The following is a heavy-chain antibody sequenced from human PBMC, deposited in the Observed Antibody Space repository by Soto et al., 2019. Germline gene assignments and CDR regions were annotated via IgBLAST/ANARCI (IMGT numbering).Heavy chain of an antibody. CDR1: GFTFSSYA. J-gene: IGHJ4*02. Sequence: EVQLLESGGGLVQPGGSLRLSCAASGFTFSSYAMSWVRQAPGKGLEWVSAISGSGGSTYYADSVKGRFTISRDNSKNTLYLQMNSLRAEDTAVYYCAKDTPPRDSSSSLRFYYFDYWGQGTLVTVSS. D-gene: IGHD6-6*01. V-gene: IGHV3-23*01. CDR2: ISGSGGST. CDR3: AKDTPPRDSSSSLRFYYFDY.